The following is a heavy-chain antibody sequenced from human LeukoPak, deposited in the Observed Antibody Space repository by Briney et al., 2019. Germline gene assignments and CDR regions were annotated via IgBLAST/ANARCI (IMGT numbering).Heavy chain of an antibody. V-gene: IGHV4-4*02. D-gene: IGHD3-3*01. Sequence: PSGTLSLTCAVSGGSISSSNWWSWVRQPPGKGLEWIGEIYHSGSTNYNPSLKSRVTISVDKSKNQFSLKLSSVTAADTAVYYCAREAYDFWSGYPHAFDIWGQGTMVTVSS. CDR3: AREAYDFWSGYPHAFDI. J-gene: IGHJ3*02. CDR2: IYHSGST. CDR1: GGSISSSNW.